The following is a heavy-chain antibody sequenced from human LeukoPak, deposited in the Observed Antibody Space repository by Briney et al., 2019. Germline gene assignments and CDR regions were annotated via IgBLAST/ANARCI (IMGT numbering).Heavy chain of an antibody. Sequence: GGSLRLSCAGSGFIFNNYAMHWVRQPPGKGLEWVSGISWNSGTIDYADSVRGRFTISRDNAKNSLYLQMDSLRVEDTALYYCAKDITSGDSSGYYGWRPYYYYGMDVWGQGTTVTVSS. D-gene: IGHD3-22*01. CDR2: ISWNSGTI. J-gene: IGHJ6*02. V-gene: IGHV3-9*01. CDR1: GFIFNNYA. CDR3: AKDITSGDSSGYYGWRPYYYYGMDV.